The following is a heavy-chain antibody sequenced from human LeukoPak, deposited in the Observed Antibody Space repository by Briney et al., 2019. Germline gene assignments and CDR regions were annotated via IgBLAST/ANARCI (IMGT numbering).Heavy chain of an antibody. CDR3: ARRPGYSYGGDAFDI. D-gene: IGHD5-18*01. CDR2: INHSGST. V-gene: IGHV4-34*01. CDR1: GGSFSGYY. J-gene: IGHJ3*02. Sequence: PSETLSLTCAVYGGSFSGYYWSWIRQPPGKGLEWIGEINHSGSTNYNPSLKSRVTISVDTSKNQSSLKLSSVTAADTAVYYCARRPGYSYGGDAFDIWGQGTMVTVSS.